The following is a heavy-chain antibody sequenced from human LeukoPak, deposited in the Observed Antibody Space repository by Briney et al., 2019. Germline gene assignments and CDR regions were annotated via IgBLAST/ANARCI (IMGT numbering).Heavy chain of an antibody. CDR3: ARDEVIPAAIPYGMDV. J-gene: IGHJ6*02. D-gene: IGHD2-2*01. Sequence: RTSETLSLTCTVSGGSISSYYWSWIRQPAGKGLEWIGRIYTSGRTNYNPSLKSRVTMSVDTSKNQFSLKLSSVTAADTAVYYCARDEVIPAAIPYGMDVWGQGTTVTVSS. CDR1: GGSISSYY. CDR2: IYTSGRT. V-gene: IGHV4-4*07.